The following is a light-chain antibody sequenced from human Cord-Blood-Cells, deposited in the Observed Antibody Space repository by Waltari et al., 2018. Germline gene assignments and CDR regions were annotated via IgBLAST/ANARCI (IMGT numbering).Light chain of an antibody. CDR1: QSVSSN. CDR2: GAS. J-gene: IGKJ4*01. Sequence: EIVMTQSPATLSVSPGERATLSCRASQSVSSNLAWYPQKHGQAPRLLIYGASTRATGIPARFSGSGSGTEFTLTISSLQSEDFAVYYCQQYNNWPLTFGGGTKVEIK. CDR3: QQYNNWPLT. V-gene: IGKV3-15*01.